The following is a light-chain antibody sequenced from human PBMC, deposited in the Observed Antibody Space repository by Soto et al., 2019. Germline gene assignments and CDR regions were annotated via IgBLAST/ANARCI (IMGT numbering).Light chain of an antibody. V-gene: IGKV3-20*01. CDR3: QQYGSSPIT. CDR1: QSVSSSS. CDR2: GAS. Sequence: ESVLTQSPGTLSLSPGERATLSCRASQSVSSSSLDWYQQKPGQAPRLLIYGASSMTTSIPDRFSGSGSGTDFTLTISRLEPEDFAVYYCQQYGSSPITFGQGTRLEIK. J-gene: IGKJ5*01.